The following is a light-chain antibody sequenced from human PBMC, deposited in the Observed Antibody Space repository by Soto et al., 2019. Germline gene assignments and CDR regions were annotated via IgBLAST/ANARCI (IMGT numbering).Light chain of an antibody. J-gene: IGLJ3*02. CDR3: ATWDDSLNGQV. CDR1: SSNIGSYS. Sequence: QSVLTQTPSASGTPGQRVTISCSGGSSNIGSYSVNWYQQLPETAPKLLIYSSDQRPAGVPDRFSGSKSGTSASLAISGLQSEDEADYYCATWDDSLNGQVFGGGTKLTVL. CDR2: SSD. V-gene: IGLV1-44*01.